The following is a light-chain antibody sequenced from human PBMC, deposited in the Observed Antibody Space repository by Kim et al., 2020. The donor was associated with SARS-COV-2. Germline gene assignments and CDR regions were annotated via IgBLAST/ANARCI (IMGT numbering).Light chain of an antibody. V-gene: IGKV1-27*01. J-gene: IGKJ1*01. CDR3: QKNKTAPRT. CDR2: AAS. CDR1: QGISTY. Sequence: DIQMTQSPSSLSASVGDRVTITCRASQGISTYLAWYQQKPGKAPKLLIYAASTLRRGVPSRFSGSGSGTDFTLTISSLQPEDFATYYCQKNKTAPRTFGEGTKMYIK.